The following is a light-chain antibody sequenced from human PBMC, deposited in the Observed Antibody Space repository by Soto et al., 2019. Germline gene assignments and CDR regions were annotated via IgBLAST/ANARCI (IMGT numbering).Light chain of an antibody. CDR1: SSDIGRYNY. Sequence: QSALTQPASVSGSPGQSITISCTGSSSDIGRYNYVSWYQQLPGKAPKLIFYEVSNRPSGVSDRFSGSKSGNTASLSISGLQTEDEADYYCGSYTSATTWVFGGGTKLTVL. V-gene: IGLV2-14*03. J-gene: IGLJ3*02. CDR2: EVS. CDR3: GSYTSATTWV.